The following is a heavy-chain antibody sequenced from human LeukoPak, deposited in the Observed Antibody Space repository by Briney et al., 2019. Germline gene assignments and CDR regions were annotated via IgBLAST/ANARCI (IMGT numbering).Heavy chain of an antibody. Sequence: GGSLRLSCAASGFTFSDYYMSWIRQAPGKGLEWVSYIRTSGTTIYHADSVKGRFTISRDNAKNSLYLQMNSLRAEDTAVYYCARAENNWNYVLDYWGQGTLVTVSS. CDR1: GFTFSDYY. CDR3: ARAENNWNYVLDY. V-gene: IGHV3-11*04. J-gene: IGHJ4*02. D-gene: IGHD1-7*01. CDR2: IRTSGTTI.